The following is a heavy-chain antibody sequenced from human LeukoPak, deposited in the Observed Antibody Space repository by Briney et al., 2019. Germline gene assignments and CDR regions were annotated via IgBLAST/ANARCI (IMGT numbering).Heavy chain of an antibody. V-gene: IGHV3-30*02. J-gene: IGHJ4*02. CDR1: GFTFSSYG. CDR2: IRYDGSNK. D-gene: IGHD3-10*01. CDR3: AKDRAYVFDY. Sequence: GGSLRLSCAASGFTFSSYGMHWVRQAPGKGLEWVAFIRYDGSNKYYADSEKGRFTISRDNSKNTLYLQMNSLRAEDTAVYYCAKDRAYVFDYWGQGTLVTVSS.